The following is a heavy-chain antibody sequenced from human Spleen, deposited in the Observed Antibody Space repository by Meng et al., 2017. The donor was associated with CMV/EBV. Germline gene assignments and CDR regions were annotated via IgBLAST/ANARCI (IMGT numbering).Heavy chain of an antibody. V-gene: IGHV4-39*07. J-gene: IGHJ6*02. CDR3: ARVYSSSYRRGYYYYGMDV. D-gene: IGHD6-13*01. CDR2: IYYSGST. CDR1: GGSISSSSYY. Sequence: SETLSLTCTVSGGSISSSSYYWGWIRQPPGKGLEWIGSIYYSGSTYYNPSLKSRVTISVDTSKNQFSLKLSSVTAADTAVYYCARVYSSSYRRGYYYYGMDVWGQGTTVTVSS.